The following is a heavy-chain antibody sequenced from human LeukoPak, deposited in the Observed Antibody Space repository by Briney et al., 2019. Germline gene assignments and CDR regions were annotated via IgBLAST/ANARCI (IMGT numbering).Heavy chain of an antibody. V-gene: IGHV4-59*01. D-gene: IGHD1-26*01. CDR2: IYYSGST. J-gene: IGHJ4*02. CDR3: ARVVKGSLFFDY. CDR1: GGSISSYY. Sequence: PSETLSLTCTVSGGSISSYYWSWIRQPPGKGLEWVGYIYYSGSTNYNTSLKSRVTISVDTSKNQFSLKLRSVTAADTAVYYCARVVKGSLFFDYWGQATLVTVSS.